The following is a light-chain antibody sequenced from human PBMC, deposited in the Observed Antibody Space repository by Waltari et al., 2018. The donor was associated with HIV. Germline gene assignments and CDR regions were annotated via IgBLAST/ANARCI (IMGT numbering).Light chain of an antibody. CDR2: DAS. CDR1: QSVSSE. V-gene: IGKV3-15*01. Sequence: EIEMTQFPATLSVSPGERATLSCRASQSVSSELAWYQQKPGQAPRLLIYDASTRATGIPARFSGSGSGTEFTLTISSLQSEDFAVYYCQQYYTWPPKWTFGQGTKVEI. J-gene: IGKJ1*01. CDR3: QQYYTWPPKWT.